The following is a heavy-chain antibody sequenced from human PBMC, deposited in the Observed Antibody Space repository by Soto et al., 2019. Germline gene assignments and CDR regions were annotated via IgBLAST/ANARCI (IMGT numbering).Heavy chain of an antibody. Sequence: PGGSLRLSCAASGFTFSSYAMSWVRQAPGKGLEWVSAISGSGGSTYYADSVKGRFTISRDNSKNTLYLQMNSLRAEDTAVYYCARGPQDIVVVVAATPGPYYYYGMDVWGQGTTVTVSS. CDR2: ISGSGGST. CDR1: GFTFSSYA. D-gene: IGHD2-15*01. J-gene: IGHJ6*02. CDR3: ARGPQDIVVVVAATPGPYYYYGMDV. V-gene: IGHV3-23*01.